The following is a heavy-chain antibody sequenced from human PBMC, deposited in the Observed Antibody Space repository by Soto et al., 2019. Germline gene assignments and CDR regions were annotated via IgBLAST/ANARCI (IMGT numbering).Heavy chain of an antibody. D-gene: IGHD2-15*01. CDR1: GFTFSSYW. Sequence: GGSLRLSCAASGFTFSSYWMHWVRQAPGKGLVWVSRINSDGSSTSYADSVKGRFTISRDNAKNTLYLQMNSLRAEDTAVYYCARGKGGTSPPSPGWYFDLWGRGTLVTVSS. CDR3: ARGKGGTSPPSPGWYFDL. J-gene: IGHJ2*01. CDR2: INSDGSST. V-gene: IGHV3-74*01.